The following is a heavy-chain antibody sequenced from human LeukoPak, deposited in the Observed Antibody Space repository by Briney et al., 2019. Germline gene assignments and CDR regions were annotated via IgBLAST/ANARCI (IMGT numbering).Heavy chain of an antibody. J-gene: IGHJ6*02. CDR2: INHSGST. CDR3: ARGRACTSTSCYAPNYYYYYGMDV. CDR1: GGSFSGYF. V-gene: IGHV4-34*01. Sequence: SETLSLTCAVYGGSFSGYFWSWIRQPPGRGLEWIGEINHSGSTNYNPSLKSRVTISVDTSKNQFSLKLNSVTAADTGVFYCARGRACTSTSCYAPNYYYYYGMDVWGQGTTVTVSS. D-gene: IGHD2-2*01.